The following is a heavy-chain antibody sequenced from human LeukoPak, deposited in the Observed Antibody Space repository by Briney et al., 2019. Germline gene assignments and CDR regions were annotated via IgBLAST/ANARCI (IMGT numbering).Heavy chain of an antibody. CDR2: INPSGGST. Sequence: ASVKVSGKAFGYTFTSYYMHWVRQAPGQGLEWMGMINPSGGSTSYAQKFQGRVTMTRDTSTSTVYMELSSLRSEDTAVYYCARGNPGVIDYWGQGTLVTVSS. CDR1: GYTFTSYY. CDR3: ARGNPGVIDY. D-gene: IGHD3-10*01. J-gene: IGHJ4*02. V-gene: IGHV1-46*01.